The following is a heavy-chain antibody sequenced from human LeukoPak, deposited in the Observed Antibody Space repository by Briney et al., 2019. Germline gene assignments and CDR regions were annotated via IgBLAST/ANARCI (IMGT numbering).Heavy chain of an antibody. CDR1: GGSFSGYY. J-gene: IGHJ6*02. V-gene: IGHV4-34*01. Sequence: SETLSLTCAVYGGSFSGYYWSWIRQPPGKGLEWIGEINHSGSTNYNPSLKSRVTISVDTSKNRFSLKLSSVTAADTAVYYCARGVEINYYYYGMDVWGQGTTVTVSS. CDR2: INHSGST. CDR3: ARGVEINYYYYGMDV. D-gene: IGHD5-24*01.